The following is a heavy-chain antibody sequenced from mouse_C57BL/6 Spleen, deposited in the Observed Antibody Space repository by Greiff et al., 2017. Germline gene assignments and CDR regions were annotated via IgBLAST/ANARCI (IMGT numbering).Heavy chain of an antibody. CDR3: TTVVPFAY. CDR2: ISSGSSTI. J-gene: IGHJ3*01. D-gene: IGHD1-1*01. V-gene: IGHV5-17*01. Sequence: EVKLMESGGGLVKPGGSLKLSCAASGFTFSDYGMHWVRQAPEKGLEWVAYISSGSSTIYYADTVKGRFTISRDNAKNTLFLQMTSLRSEDTAMYYCTTVVPFAYWGQGTLVTVSA. CDR1: GFTFSDYG.